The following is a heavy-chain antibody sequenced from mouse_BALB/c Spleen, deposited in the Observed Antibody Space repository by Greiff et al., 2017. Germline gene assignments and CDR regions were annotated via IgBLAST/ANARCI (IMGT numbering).Heavy chain of an antibody. Sequence: EVQLQQSGAELVKPGASVKLSCTASGFNFKDTYMHWVKQRPEQGLEWIGRIDPANGNTKYDPKFQGKATITADTSSNTAYLQLSSLTSEDTAVYYCAKEDYYAMDYWGQGTSVTVSS. J-gene: IGHJ4*01. CDR1: GFNFKDTY. CDR3: AKEDYYAMDY. CDR2: IDPANGNT. V-gene: IGHV14-3*02.